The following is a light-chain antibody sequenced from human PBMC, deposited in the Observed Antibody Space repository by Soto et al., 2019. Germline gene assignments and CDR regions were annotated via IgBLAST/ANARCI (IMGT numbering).Light chain of an antibody. CDR1: QDIRKY. CDR3: QQYVNCPRT. J-gene: IGKJ1*01. V-gene: IGKV1-16*02. Sequence: DIQMTQSPSSLSASVGDRITITCRASQDIRKYLSWFQQKPGKAPKSLIYAASTLQPGVPSKFSGSGSGTDFTLTISSLQPDYFATYYCQQYVNCPRTFGQGTTVEIK. CDR2: AAS.